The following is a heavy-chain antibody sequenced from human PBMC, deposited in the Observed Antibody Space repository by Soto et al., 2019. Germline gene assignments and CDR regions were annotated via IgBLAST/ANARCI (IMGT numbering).Heavy chain of an antibody. CDR3: ARRPGYCSSTSCYGVIDKYYFDY. J-gene: IGHJ4*02. D-gene: IGHD2-2*01. V-gene: IGHV5-51*01. Sequence: GESLKISCKGSGYSFTSYWIGWVRQMPGKGLEWMGIIYPGDSDTRYSPSFQGQVTIPADKSISTAYLQWSSLKASDTAMYYCARRPGYCSSTSCYGVIDKYYFDYWGQGTLVTVSS. CDR2: IYPGDSDT. CDR1: GYSFTSYW.